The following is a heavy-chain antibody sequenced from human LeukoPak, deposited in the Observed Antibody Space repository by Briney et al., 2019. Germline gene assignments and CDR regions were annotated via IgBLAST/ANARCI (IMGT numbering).Heavy chain of an antibody. CDR2: ISAYNGNT. J-gene: IGHJ4*02. Sequence: ASVKVSCKASGYTFTSYGISWVRQAPGQGLEWMGWISAYNGNTNYAQKLQGRVTMTTDTSTSTAYMELRSLRSDDTAVYCCARDKTMTTVALFDYWGQGTLVTVSS. D-gene: IGHD4-23*01. CDR3: ARDKTMTTVALFDY. V-gene: IGHV1-18*01. CDR1: GYTFTSYG.